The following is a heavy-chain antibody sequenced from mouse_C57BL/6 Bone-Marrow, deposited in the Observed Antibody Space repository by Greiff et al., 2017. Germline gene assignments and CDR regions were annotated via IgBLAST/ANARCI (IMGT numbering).Heavy chain of an antibody. D-gene: IGHD1-1*01. CDR1: GYTFTDYY. CDR2: INPYNGGT. V-gene: IGHV1-19*01. CDR3: LLLRSLFAY. J-gene: IGHJ3*01. Sequence: EVQLQQSGPVLVKPGASVKMSCKASGYTFTDYYMNWVKQSHGKSLEWIGVINPYNGGTSYNQKFKGKATLTVDKSSSTAYMELNSLTSEDSAVYYCLLLRSLFAYWGQGTLVTVSA.